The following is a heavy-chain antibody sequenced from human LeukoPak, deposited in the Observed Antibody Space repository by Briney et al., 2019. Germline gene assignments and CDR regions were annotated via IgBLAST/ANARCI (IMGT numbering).Heavy chain of an antibody. J-gene: IGHJ3*02. CDR2: IYYSGST. CDR1: GGSISSYY. V-gene: IGHV4-59*01. CDR3: ARVSDYDILTGYWGAFDI. D-gene: IGHD3-9*01. Sequence: SETLSLTCTVSGGSISSYYWSWIRQPPGKGLEWIGYIYYSGSTNYNPSLKSRVTISVATSKNQFSLKLSSVTAADTAVYYCARVSDYDILTGYWGAFDIWGQGTMVTVSS.